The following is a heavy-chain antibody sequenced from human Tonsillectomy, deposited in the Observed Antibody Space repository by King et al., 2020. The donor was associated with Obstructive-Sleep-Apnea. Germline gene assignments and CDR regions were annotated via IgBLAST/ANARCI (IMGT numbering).Heavy chain of an antibody. V-gene: IGHV1-18*04. CDR2: ISGHNGNT. CDR3: ARGYYFDGRGYFYFDY. D-gene: IGHD3-22*01. Sequence: QLVQSGAEVKKPGASVKVSCKASGYTFTSHSISWVRQAPGQGLEWMGWISGHNGNTNYAQKLQGRVTMTTDTSTSTAYMALRSLRSDDTAVYYCARGYYFDGRGYFYFDYWGQGTLVTVSS. J-gene: IGHJ4*02. CDR1: GYTFTSHS.